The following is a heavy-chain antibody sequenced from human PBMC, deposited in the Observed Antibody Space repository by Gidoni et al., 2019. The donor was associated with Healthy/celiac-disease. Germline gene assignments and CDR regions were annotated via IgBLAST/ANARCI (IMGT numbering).Heavy chain of an antibody. CDR1: GGSFSGYY. CDR3: ARRPGGAARPGWFDP. D-gene: IGHD6-6*01. CDR2: INHSGST. V-gene: IGHV4-34*01. J-gene: IGHJ5*02. Sequence: QVQLQQWGAGLLTPSETLSLTCAVYGGSFSGYYWSWIRQPPGKGLEWIGEINHSGSTNYNPSLKSRVTISVDTSKNQFSLKLSSVTAADTAVYYCARRPGGAARPGWFDPWGQGTLVTVSS.